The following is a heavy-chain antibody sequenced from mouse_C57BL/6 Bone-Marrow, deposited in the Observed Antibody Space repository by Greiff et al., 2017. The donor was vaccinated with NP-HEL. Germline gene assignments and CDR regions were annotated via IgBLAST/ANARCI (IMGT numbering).Heavy chain of an antibody. V-gene: IGHV1-74*01. CDR3: AIMPSDGYYDY. J-gene: IGHJ2*01. Sequence: VKLKQPGAELVKPGASVKVSCKASGYTFTSYWMHWVKQRPGQGLEWIGRIHPADSDTNYNQKFKGKATLTADKSSSTAYMQLSSLTSEDSAVYYCAIMPSDGYYDYWGPGTTLTVSS. CDR2: IHPADSDT. D-gene: IGHD2-3*01. CDR1: GYTFTSYW.